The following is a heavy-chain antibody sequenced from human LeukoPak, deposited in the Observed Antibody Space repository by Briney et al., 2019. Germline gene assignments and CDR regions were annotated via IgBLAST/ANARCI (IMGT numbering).Heavy chain of an antibody. CDR3: ARVAAANDY. D-gene: IGHD6-13*01. V-gene: IGHV3-21*01. CDR2: ISSSSSYI. CDR1: GFTFDDYA. J-gene: IGHJ4*02. Sequence: GGSLRLSCAASGFTFDDYAMHWVRQAPGKGLEWVSSISSSSSYIYYADSVKGRFTISRDNAKNSLYLQMNSLRAEDTAVYYCARVAAANDYWGQGTLVTVSS.